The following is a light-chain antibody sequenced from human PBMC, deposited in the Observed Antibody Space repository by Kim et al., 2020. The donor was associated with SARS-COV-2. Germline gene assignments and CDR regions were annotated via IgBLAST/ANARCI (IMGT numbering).Light chain of an antibody. CDR2: DNN. J-gene: IGLJ3*02. V-gene: IGLV1-51*01. CDR1: SSNIGNND. CDR3: GTWDSGLSAWV. Sequence: GQKVTISCSGGSSNIGNNDVSWYQQLPGAAPNLLIYDNNKRPSGIPDRFSGSKSGTSATLGITGLQTGDEADYYCGTWDSGLSAWVFGGGTQLTVL.